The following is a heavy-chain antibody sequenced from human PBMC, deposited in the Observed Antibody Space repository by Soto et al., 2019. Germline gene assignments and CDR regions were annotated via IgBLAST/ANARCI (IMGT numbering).Heavy chain of an antibody. V-gene: IGHV4-59*01. CDR2: VYYSGST. Sequence: PSETLSLTCTVSGGSMTSFYWSWIRQPPGKGLEWIGYVYYSGSTNYNPSLKSRVTISVDTSKNQFSLKLSSVTAADTAVYYCARDLQWRDYGGNSKPSGMDVWGQGTTVTVSS. D-gene: IGHD4-17*01. CDR1: GGSMTSFY. CDR3: ARDLQWRDYGGNSKPSGMDV. J-gene: IGHJ6*02.